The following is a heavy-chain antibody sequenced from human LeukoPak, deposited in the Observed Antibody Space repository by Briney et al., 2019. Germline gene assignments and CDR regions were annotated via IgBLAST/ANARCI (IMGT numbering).Heavy chain of an antibody. V-gene: IGHV1-2*02. J-gene: IGHJ4*02. CDR2: INPNSGGT. D-gene: IGHD4-17*01. CDR1: GYTFTGYY. Sequence: GASVKVSCKASGYTFTGYYMHWVRQAPGQGLEWMGWINPNSGGTNYAQKFQGRVTMTRDASISTAYMELSSLRSEDTAVYYCARERVTTVTTYSGSPFDYWGQGTLVTVSS. CDR3: ARERVTTVTTYSGSPFDY.